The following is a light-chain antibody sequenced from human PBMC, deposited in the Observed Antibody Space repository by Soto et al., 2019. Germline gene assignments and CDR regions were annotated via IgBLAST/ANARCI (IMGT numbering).Light chain of an antibody. J-gene: IGKJ5*01. Sequence: EIVLTQSPGTLSLSPGERATLSCRASQSVNSTFLAWYQQKPGQAPRLLIYGASTRATGIPARFSGSGSGTEFTLTISSLQSEDFAVYYCQQYNNWPPITFGQGTRLENK. CDR1: QSVNST. V-gene: IGKV3-15*01. CDR2: GAS. CDR3: QQYNNWPPIT.